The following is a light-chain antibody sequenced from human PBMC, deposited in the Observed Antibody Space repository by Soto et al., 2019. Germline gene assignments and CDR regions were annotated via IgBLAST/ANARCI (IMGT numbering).Light chain of an antibody. Sequence: EIVLTQSPATLSLSPGERATLSCRAGQSVSSYLAWYQQKPGQPPRLLIYDASNRATGIPARFSGSGSGTDFTLTISILEPEDFAVFYCQQRSSWPLITFGPGTRLEIK. CDR3: QQRSSWPLIT. V-gene: IGKV3-11*01. CDR1: QSVSSY. CDR2: DAS. J-gene: IGKJ5*01.